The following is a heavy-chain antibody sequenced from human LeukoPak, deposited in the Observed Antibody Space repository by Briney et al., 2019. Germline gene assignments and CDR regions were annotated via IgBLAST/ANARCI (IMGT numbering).Heavy chain of an antibody. Sequence: PSETLSLTCTVSGGSISSYYWSWIRQPPGKGLEWIGYIYYSGSTNYNPSLKSRVTISVDTSKNQFSLKLSSVTAADTAVYYCARLNYDFWSGYPQGYFDYWGQGTLVTVSS. V-gene: IGHV4-59*08. J-gene: IGHJ4*02. CDR1: GGSISSYY. CDR3: ARLNYDFWSGYPQGYFDY. CDR2: IYYSGST. D-gene: IGHD3-3*01.